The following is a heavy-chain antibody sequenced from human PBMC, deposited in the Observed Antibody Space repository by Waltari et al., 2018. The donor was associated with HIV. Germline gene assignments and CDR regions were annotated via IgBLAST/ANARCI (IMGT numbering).Heavy chain of an antibody. CDR2: RKEDGSEK. CDR1: GSTLSSDW. V-gene: IGHV3-7*01. CDR3: ERSRSDAFDL. Sequence: EVQLVESGGGLVQPGGSLRLSCEATGSTLSSDWMTWVRQAPGKGLEWVANRKEDGSEKWYVDSVKGRFTISRDNAKNSVYLQMNSLRAEDTAVYYCERSRSDAFDLWGQGTMVTVSS. J-gene: IGHJ3*01.